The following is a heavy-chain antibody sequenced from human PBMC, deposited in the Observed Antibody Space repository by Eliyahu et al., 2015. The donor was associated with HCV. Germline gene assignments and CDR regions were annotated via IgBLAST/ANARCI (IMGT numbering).Heavy chain of an antibody. Sequence: EVQLLESGGGFVQPGGSLRLSCXASGFTFNNYAMNWVRQAPGKGLGWVSAISGSXRSTFYADSXKGRFXISRDNSNDTXYLQMNSLRAEDTAIYYCGKTTFYYDSSGSRGYFDYWGQGTLVTVSS. CDR3: GKTTFYYDSSGSRGYFDY. J-gene: IGHJ4*02. CDR1: GFTFNNYA. CDR2: ISGSXRST. V-gene: IGHV3-23*01. D-gene: IGHD3-22*01.